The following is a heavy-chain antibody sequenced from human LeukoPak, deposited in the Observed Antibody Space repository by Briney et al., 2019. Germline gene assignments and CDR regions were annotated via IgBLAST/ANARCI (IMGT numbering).Heavy chain of an antibody. V-gene: IGHV4-39*01. CDR3: ASITIFGVVLDY. D-gene: IGHD3-3*01. CDR1: GGSISSSSCY. J-gene: IGHJ4*02. CDR2: IYYSGST. Sequence: SETLSLTCTVSGGSISSSSCYWGWIRQPPGKGLEWIGSIYYSGSTYYNPSLKSRVTISVDTSKNQFSLKLSSVTAADTAVYYCASITIFGVVLDYWGQGTLVTVSS.